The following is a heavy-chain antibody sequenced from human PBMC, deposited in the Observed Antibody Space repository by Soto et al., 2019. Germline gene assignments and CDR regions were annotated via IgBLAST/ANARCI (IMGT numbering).Heavy chain of an antibody. Sequence: SASLSLTLTVSGSSISSSIYFWGWIRPPPGKGLEWIARIKYSGTTFYNPSLKSRVTLSVHTSKNQFALKLSSVTAAETAVYYCARHRITRRYYDAFDIWGRGTMVTVSS. V-gene: IGHV4-39*01. CDR1: GSSISSSIYF. CDR2: IKYSGTT. CDR3: ARHRITRRYYDAFDI. D-gene: IGHD1-26*01. J-gene: IGHJ3*02.